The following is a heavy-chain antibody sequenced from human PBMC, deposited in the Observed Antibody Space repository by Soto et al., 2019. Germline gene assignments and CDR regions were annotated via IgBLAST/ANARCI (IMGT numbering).Heavy chain of an antibody. V-gene: IGHV1-69*13. Sequence: SVKVSCKASGGTFSSYAISWVRQAPGQGLEWMGGIIPIFGTANYAQKFQGRVTITADESTSTAYMELSSLRSEDTAVYYCARDTLGGAHGWFQPWGQGTLVTVS. CDR1: GGTFSSYA. CDR2: IIPIFGTA. D-gene: IGHD3-16*01. CDR3: ARDTLGGAHGWFQP. J-gene: IGHJ5*02.